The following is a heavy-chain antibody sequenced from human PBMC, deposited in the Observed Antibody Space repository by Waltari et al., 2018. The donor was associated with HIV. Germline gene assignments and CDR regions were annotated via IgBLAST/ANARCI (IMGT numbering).Heavy chain of an antibody. J-gene: IGHJ6*02. CDR2: IWYYGTNK. D-gene: IGHD2-15*01. CDR1: GFTFSSYG. V-gene: IGHV3-33*01. Sequence: QVQLVESGGGVVQPGRSLRLSCAASGFTFSSYGMHWVRQAPGKGLEWVAGIWYYGTNKYYADSVKGRFTISRDNSKNTLYLQMNSLRAEDTAVYYCARDRSEGGGYYYYGLDVWGQGTTVTVSS. CDR3: ARDRSEGGGYYYYGLDV.